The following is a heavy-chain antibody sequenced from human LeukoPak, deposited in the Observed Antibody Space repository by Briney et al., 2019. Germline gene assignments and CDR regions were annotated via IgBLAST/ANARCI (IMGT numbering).Heavy chain of an antibody. D-gene: IGHD3-22*01. CDR3: ARGGDSSGYYPDYFDY. V-gene: IGHV4-30-4*01. CDR2: IYYSGST. Sequence: SQTLSLTCTVSGGSISSGDYSWSWIRQPPGKGLEWIGYIYYSGSTYYNPSLKSRVTISVDTSKNQFSLKLSSVTAADTAVYYCARGGDSSGYYPDYFDYWGQGTLVTVSS. CDR1: GGSISSGDYS. J-gene: IGHJ4*02.